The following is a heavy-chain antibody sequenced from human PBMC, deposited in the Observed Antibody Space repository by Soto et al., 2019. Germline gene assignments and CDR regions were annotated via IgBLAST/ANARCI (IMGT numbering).Heavy chain of an antibody. Sequence: PGGSLRLSFAASGFTFSSYAMHWVRQAPGKGLEWVAVISYDGSNKYYADSVKGRFTISRDNSKNTLYLQMNSLRAEDTAVYYCARLHNPYYYGSGSYFDYWGQGTLVTVSS. V-gene: IGHV3-30*04. CDR2: ISYDGSNK. CDR3: ARLHNPYYYGSGSYFDY. J-gene: IGHJ4*02. CDR1: GFTFSSYA. D-gene: IGHD3-10*01.